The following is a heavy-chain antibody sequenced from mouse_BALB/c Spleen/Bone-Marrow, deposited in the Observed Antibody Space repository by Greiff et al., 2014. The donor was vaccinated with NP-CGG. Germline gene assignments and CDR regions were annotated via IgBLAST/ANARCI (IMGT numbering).Heavy chain of an antibody. J-gene: IGHJ4*01. CDR2: IWGDGST. Sequence: VQGVESGTGLVAPSQSLSITCTVSGFSLTSYGVSWVSQSPGKGLEWLGVIWGDGSTNYHSALISRLSISKDNSKSQVFLKLSSLQTDDTATYYCAKQDYYRYDYAMDYWGQGTSVTVSS. CDR1: GFSLTSYG. D-gene: IGHD2-14*01. CDR3: AKQDYYRYDYAMDY. V-gene: IGHV2-3*01.